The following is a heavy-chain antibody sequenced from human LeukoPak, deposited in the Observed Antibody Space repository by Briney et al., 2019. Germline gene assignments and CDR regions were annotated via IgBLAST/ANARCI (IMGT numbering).Heavy chain of an antibody. D-gene: IGHD1-26*01. V-gene: IGHV3-7*01. CDR3: ARPGVAGGAFDI. J-gene: IGHJ3*02. CDR1: GFTFSETW. Sequence: GGSLRLSCAASGFTFSETWMNWVRRVPGKGLEWVGNIQPDGSETYYVDSVEGRFTISRDNIKNSLYLEISSLRADDTAIYYCARPGVAGGAFDIWGQGTGVTVSS. CDR2: IQPDGSET.